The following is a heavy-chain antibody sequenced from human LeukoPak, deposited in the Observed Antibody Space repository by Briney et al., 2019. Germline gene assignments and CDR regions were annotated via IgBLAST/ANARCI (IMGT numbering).Heavy chain of an antibody. CDR2: INSAGINT. CDR3: ARDLGQYYDTSDNWFDP. Sequence: GRSLRLSCAASGFTFSNYWMHWVRQAPRKRLVWVSRINSAGINTSYADSVKGRFTISRDNAKNTLNLQMNSLRAEDTAVYYCARDLGQYYDTSDNWFDPWGQGTLVTVSS. CDR1: GFTFSNYW. V-gene: IGHV3-74*01. D-gene: IGHD3-22*01. J-gene: IGHJ5*02.